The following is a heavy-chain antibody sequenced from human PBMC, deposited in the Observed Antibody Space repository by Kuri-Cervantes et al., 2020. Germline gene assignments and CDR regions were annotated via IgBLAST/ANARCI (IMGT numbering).Heavy chain of an antibody. CDR3: ARVEIRPYSGYVGGIDY. D-gene: IGHD5-12*01. J-gene: IGHJ4*02. Sequence: ASVTVSCKASVGTFSSYSIRWVRQATGQGLEWMGWMNPNSGNTGYAQKFQGRVTITADGSTSTAYMELSSLRSEDTAVYYCARVEIRPYSGYVGGIDYWGQGTLVTVSS. CDR1: VGTFSSYS. CDR2: MNPNSGNT. V-gene: IGHV1-8*01.